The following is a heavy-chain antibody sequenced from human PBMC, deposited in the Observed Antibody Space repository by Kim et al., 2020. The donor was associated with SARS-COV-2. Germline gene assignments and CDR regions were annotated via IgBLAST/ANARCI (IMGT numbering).Heavy chain of an antibody. CDR3: ARNFDS. J-gene: IGHJ4*02. V-gene: IGHV3-7*04. CDR2: DGSEK. Sequence: DGSEKYYGDSVKGRFTISRDNDKNALYLQMNSLTAEDTAVYYCARNFDSWGQGTLVTVSS.